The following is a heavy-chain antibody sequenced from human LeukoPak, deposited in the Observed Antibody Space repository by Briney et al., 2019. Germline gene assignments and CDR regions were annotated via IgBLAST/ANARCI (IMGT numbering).Heavy chain of an antibody. Sequence: GGSLRLSCAASAFTFNTYWMHWVRQVPGRGLEWVSRINGDESSTNYADSVKGQFTISRDNAKDTLYLHMNSLTAEDTAAYYCARGAKWAYYFDYWGQGTLVTVSS. J-gene: IGHJ4*02. CDR3: ARGAKWAYYFDY. D-gene: IGHD1-26*01. V-gene: IGHV3-74*01. CDR1: AFTFNTYW. CDR2: INGDESST.